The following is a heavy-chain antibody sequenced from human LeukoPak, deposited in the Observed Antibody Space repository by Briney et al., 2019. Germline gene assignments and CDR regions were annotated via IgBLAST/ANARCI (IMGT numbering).Heavy chain of an antibody. CDR1: GFTFSSYG. V-gene: IGHV3-30*18. J-gene: IGHJ5*02. CDR3: AKDNRGINYDFWSGPPNWFDP. Sequence: PGGSLRLSCAASGFTFSSYGMHWVRQAPGKGLEWVAVISYDGSNKYYADSVKGRFTISRDNSKNTLYLQMNSLRAEDTAVYYCAKDNRGINYDFWSGPPNWFDPWGQGTRVTVSS. CDR2: ISYDGSNK. D-gene: IGHD3-3*01.